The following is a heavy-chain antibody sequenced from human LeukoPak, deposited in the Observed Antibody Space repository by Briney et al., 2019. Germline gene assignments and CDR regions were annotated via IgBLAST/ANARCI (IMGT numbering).Heavy chain of an antibody. D-gene: IGHD3-10*01. CDR3: ARGVVREDVWFDP. CDR2: INHSGST. Sequence: PSETLSLTCGVYGGSFSGYYWSWIRQPPGKGLEWIGEINHSGSTNYNPSLKSRVTISVDTSKNQFSLKLSSVTAADTAVYCCARGVVREDVWFDPWGQGTLVTVSS. J-gene: IGHJ5*02. V-gene: IGHV4-34*01. CDR1: GGSFSGYY.